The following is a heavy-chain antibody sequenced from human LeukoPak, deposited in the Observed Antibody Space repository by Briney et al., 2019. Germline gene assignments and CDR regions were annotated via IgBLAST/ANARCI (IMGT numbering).Heavy chain of an antibody. CDR3: ARGSRDGWFDP. Sequence: PGGSLRLSCAASGFTFTSYTMNWVRQAPGKGLEWVSSSSSRSSYIFYADSVKGRFSISRDNPKNSLYLQMNSLRAEDTAVYYCARGSRDGWFDPWGQGTLVTVSS. V-gene: IGHV3-21*04. CDR2: SSSRSSYI. D-gene: IGHD5-24*01. J-gene: IGHJ5*02. CDR1: GFTFTSYT.